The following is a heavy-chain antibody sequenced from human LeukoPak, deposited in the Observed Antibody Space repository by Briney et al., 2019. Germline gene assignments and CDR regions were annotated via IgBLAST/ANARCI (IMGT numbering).Heavy chain of an antibody. J-gene: IGHJ4*02. Sequence: GGSLRLSCAASRFTFGNHPMSWVRQAPGKILEWVAAISPSGDTTYYADSARGRFTISRDNSRNTLYLQMSSLGVEDTAIYYCAMQATGGYSLFDFWGRGSLVTVSS. CDR3: AMQATGGYSLFDF. V-gene: IGHV3-23*01. CDR1: RFTFGNHP. D-gene: IGHD5-18*01. CDR2: ISPSGDTT.